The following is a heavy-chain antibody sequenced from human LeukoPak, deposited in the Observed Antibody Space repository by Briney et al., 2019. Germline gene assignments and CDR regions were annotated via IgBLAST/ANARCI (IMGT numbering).Heavy chain of an antibody. CDR1: GGSISSYY. CDR2: IYYSGST. D-gene: IGHD5-12*01. Sequence: PSETLSLTCTVSGGSISSYYWTWIRQPPGKGLEWIGYIYYSGSTNYNPSLKSRVTISVDTSKNQFSLKLSSLTAADAAVYYCAGIRGYSGYNYFDYWGQGTLATVSS. J-gene: IGHJ4*02. CDR3: AGIRGYSGYNYFDY. V-gene: IGHV4-59*08.